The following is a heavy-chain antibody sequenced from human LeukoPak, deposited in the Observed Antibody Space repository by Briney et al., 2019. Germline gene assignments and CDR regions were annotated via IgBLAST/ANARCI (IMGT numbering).Heavy chain of an antibody. J-gene: IGHJ5*02. V-gene: IGHV1-69*05. D-gene: IGHD1-7*01. Sequence: GASVKVSCKASGGTFSSYAISLVRQAPGQGLEWMGGIIPIFGTANYAQEFQGRVTITTDESTSTAYMELSSLRSEDTAVYYCARARSEDNWNYVRLGLNNWFNPWGQGTLVTVSS. CDR2: IIPIFGTA. CDR3: ARARSEDNWNYVRLGLNNWFNP. CDR1: GGTFSSYA.